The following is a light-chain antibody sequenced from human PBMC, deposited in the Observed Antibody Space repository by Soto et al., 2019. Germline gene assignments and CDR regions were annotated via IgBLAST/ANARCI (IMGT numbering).Light chain of an antibody. CDR2: LGS. J-gene: IGKJ1*01. V-gene: IGKV2-28*01. CDR3: MQALETPPA. Sequence: DIVMTQSPLSLPVTPGEPASISCRSSQSLLYINGYNYLDWYLQKPGQSPQLLIYLGSNRASGVPDRFSGSGSCSDFTLKISRVEAEDVGVYYCMQALETPPAFGQGTKVEIK. CDR1: QSLLYINGYNY.